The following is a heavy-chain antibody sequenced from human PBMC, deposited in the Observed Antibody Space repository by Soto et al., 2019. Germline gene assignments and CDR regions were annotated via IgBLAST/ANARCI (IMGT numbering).Heavy chain of an antibody. CDR3: ARWLGYGPHFDY. D-gene: IGHD5-12*01. V-gene: IGHV4-30-4*01. CDR2: IYYSGST. J-gene: IGHJ4*02. Sequence: QVQLQESGLGLVKPSQTLSLTCTVSGGSISSGDYYWSWIRQPPGKGLEWIGYIYYSGSTYYNPSLKSRMTISVDTSKNQFSLKLTSVTAADTAVYYCARWLGYGPHFDYWGQGTLVTVSS. CDR1: GGSISSGDYY.